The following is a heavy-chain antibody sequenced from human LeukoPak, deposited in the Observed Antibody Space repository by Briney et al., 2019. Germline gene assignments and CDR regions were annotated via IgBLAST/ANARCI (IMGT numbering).Heavy chain of an antibody. V-gene: IGHV1-24*01. Sequence: ASVKVSCKVSGYTLTELSMHWVRQAPGKGLEWMGGFDPEDGETIYAQKFQGRVTITADESTSTAYMELSSLRSEDTAVYYCARDKRAARPRWFDPWGQGTLVTVSS. CDR2: FDPEDGET. CDR3: ARDKRAARPRWFDP. D-gene: IGHD6-6*01. CDR1: GYTLTELS. J-gene: IGHJ5*02.